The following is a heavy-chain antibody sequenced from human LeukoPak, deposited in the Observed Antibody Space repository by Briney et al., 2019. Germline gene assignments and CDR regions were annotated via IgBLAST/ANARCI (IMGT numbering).Heavy chain of an antibody. Sequence: GGSLRLSCAASGFTFSSYAMHWVRQAPGKGLEWVAVISYDGSNKFYADSVKGRFTLSRDNSKNTLYLQMNSLRIEDTAVYYCGRGSVGFGELNYWGQETVVTVFS. V-gene: IGHV3-30-3*01. CDR3: GRGSVGFGELNY. D-gene: IGHD3-10*01. CDR2: ISYDGSNK. J-gene: IGHJ4*02. CDR1: GFTFSSYA.